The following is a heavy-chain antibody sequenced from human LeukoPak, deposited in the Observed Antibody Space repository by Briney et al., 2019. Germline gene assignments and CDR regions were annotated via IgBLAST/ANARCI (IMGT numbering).Heavy chain of an antibody. CDR1: RGSISTYY. V-gene: IGHV4-4*09. Sequence: SETLSLTCTISRGSISTYYWSWIRQPPGKGLGWIGYISTGGSTNYNPSLKSRVTISVDTSKNQFSLNLSSVTAADTAVYYCARRRATGTTGYFDYWGQGTLVTVSS. CDR3: ARRRATGTTGYFDY. D-gene: IGHD1-1*01. CDR2: ISTGGST. J-gene: IGHJ4*02.